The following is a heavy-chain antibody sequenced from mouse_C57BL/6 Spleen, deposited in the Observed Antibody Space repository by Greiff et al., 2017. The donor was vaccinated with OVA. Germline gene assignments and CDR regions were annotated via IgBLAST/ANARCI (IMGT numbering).Heavy chain of an antibody. CDR1: GFTFSDYG. V-gene: IGHV5-17*01. CDR2: ISSGSSTI. J-gene: IGHJ4*01. D-gene: IGHD2-1*01. Sequence: EVQLKESGGGLVKPGGSLKLSCAASGFTFSDYGMHWVRQAPETGLEWVAYISSGSSTIYYADTVKGRFTISRDNAKNTLFLQMTSLRSEDTAMDYCARKGIYGNFYAMDYWGQGTSVTVAS. CDR3: ARKGIYGNFYAMDY.